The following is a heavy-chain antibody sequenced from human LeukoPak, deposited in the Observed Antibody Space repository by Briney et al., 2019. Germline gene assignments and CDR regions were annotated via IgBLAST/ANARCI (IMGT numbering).Heavy chain of an antibody. Sequence: GATVKVSCKASGHTFTSYGISWVRQAPGQGLEWMGWISVYNGNTNYAQKLQGRVTMTTDTSTSTAYMELRSLRSDDTAVYYCARVAAVVTAVSDYWGQGTLVTVSS. J-gene: IGHJ4*02. CDR3: ARVAAVVTAVSDY. D-gene: IGHD6-13*01. CDR2: ISVYNGNT. V-gene: IGHV1-18*01. CDR1: GHTFTSYG.